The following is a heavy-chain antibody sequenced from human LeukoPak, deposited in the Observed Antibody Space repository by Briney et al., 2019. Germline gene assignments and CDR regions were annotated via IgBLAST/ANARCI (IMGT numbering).Heavy chain of an antibody. D-gene: IGHD3-10*01. J-gene: IGHJ4*02. CDR2: IKGDDSER. CDR1: GFTFTTYG. Sequence: GGSLRLSCAASGFTFTTYGMHWVRQAPGKGLEWVANIKGDDSERNYLDSVKGRFSIFRDNAKNSLSLQMNSLRVEDTAVYYCVRSSFAGYDYWGQGALVTVSS. V-gene: IGHV3-7*01. CDR3: VRSSFAGYDY.